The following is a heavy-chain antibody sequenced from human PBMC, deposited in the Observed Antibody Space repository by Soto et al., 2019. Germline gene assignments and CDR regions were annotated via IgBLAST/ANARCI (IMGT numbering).Heavy chain of an antibody. CDR2: IYNTGRT. D-gene: IGHD3-22*01. Sequence: QMQLQESGPGLVKPAETLSLTCTVSGGSVSSGNYDWSWILQPPWKGLDWIGYIYNTGRTNYNPSLKSRVTMSLDTSKNQYSLTVDSVTAADTAIYYFTGMPVTTTHCLDPCGQGTPVIVSS. CDR3: TGMPVTTTHCLDP. V-gene: IGHV4-61*01. CDR1: GGSVSSGNYD. J-gene: IGHJ5*02.